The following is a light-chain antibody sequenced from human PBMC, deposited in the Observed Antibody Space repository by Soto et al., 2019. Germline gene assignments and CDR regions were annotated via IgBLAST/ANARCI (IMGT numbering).Light chain of an antibody. Sequence: DVVMTQSPLSLPVTLGQPASISCRSSRSLVYSDGDIYLSWFQQGPGQSPRRLIYKVSNRDSGVPGSFRGRVCDPDCKLKISSVKTDDGGDYYCMQVSHSPTTFIQSTRPE. V-gene: IGKV2-30*01. CDR3: MQVSHSPTT. CDR2: KVS. CDR1: RSLVYSDGDIY. J-gene: IGKJ5*01.